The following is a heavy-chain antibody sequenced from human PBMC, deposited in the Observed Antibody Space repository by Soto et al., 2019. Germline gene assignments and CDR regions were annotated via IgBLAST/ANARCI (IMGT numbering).Heavy chain of an antibody. CDR3: TKGTNSGWTVGADY. J-gene: IGHJ4*02. CDR1: GFTFSSYG. D-gene: IGHD6-19*01. V-gene: IGHV3-30*18. Sequence: QVQLVESGGGVVQPGRSLRLSCAASGFTFSSYGMHWVRQAPGKGLEWVAVISYDGSNKYYADSVKGRFTISRDNSKNTVYLQMNSLRAEDTAVYYCTKGTNSGWTVGADYWGQGTLVTVSS. CDR2: ISYDGSNK.